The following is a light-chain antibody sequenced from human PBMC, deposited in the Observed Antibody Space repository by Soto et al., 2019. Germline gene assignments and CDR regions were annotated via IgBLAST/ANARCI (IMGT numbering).Light chain of an antibody. J-gene: IGLJ1*01. CDR2: EVS. V-gene: IGLV2-14*01. Sequence: QSALTQPASVSGSPGQSITISCTGTSSYVGGYNYVSWYQQHPGKAPKLMIYEVSYRPSGVSNRFSGSKSGNTASLTISGIQAEDEADYYCSSYTSTSTLVFGTGTKLTVL. CDR1: SSYVGGYNY. CDR3: SSYTSTSTLV.